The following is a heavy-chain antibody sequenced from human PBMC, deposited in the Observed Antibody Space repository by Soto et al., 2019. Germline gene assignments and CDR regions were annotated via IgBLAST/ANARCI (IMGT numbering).Heavy chain of an antibody. CDR2: IYYSGST. CDR1: GGSISSYY. V-gene: IGHV4-59*08. CDR3: ARHWEGYSRSGSWFDP. J-gene: IGHJ5*02. Sequence: SETLSLTCTVSGGSISSYYWSWIRQPPGKGLEWIGYIYYSGSTNYNPSLKSRVTISVDTSKNQFSLKLSSVTAADTAVYYCARHWEGYSRSGSWFDPWGQGTLVTVSS. D-gene: IGHD6-13*01.